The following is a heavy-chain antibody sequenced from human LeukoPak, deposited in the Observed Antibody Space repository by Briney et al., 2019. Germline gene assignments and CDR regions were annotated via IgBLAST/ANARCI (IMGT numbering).Heavy chain of an antibody. D-gene: IGHD6-13*01. J-gene: IGHJ6*02. CDR3: AVTGSSSCYFDYYYGMDV. CDR2: IYYSGST. V-gene: IGHV4-39*01. Sequence: SETLSLTCTVSGGSISSSSYYWGWIRQPPGKGLEWSGSIYYSGSTYYNPSLKSRVTISVDTSKNQFSLKLSSVTAADTAVYYCAVTGSSSCYFDYYYGMDVWGQGTTVTVSS. CDR1: GGSISSSSYY.